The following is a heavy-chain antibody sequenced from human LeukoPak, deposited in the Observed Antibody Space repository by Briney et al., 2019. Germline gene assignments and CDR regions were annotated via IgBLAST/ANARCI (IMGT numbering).Heavy chain of an antibody. Sequence: SETLSLTCTVSGGSISSYCWSWIRQPPGKGLEWIGYIYYSGSTSYNPSLKSRVTISVDTSKNQFSLKLSSVTAADTAVYYCARGIAAADLAFDIWGQGTMVTVSS. CDR2: IYYSGST. V-gene: IGHV4-59*08. J-gene: IGHJ3*02. D-gene: IGHD6-13*01. CDR1: GGSISSYC. CDR3: ARGIAAADLAFDI.